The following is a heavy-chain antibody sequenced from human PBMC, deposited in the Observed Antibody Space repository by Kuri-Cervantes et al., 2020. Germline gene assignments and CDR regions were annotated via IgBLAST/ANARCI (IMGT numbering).Heavy chain of an antibody. CDR1: GFTFSSYG. CDR3: ARDHSEGGDCYYCYYYYYMDV. CDR2: ISYDGSNK. J-gene: IGHJ6*03. Sequence: GGSLRLSCAASGFTFSSYGMHWVRQAPGKGLEWVAVISYDGSNKYYADSVKGRFTISRDNSKNTLYLQMNSLRAEDTAVYYCARDHSEGGDCYYCYYYYYMDVWGKGTTVTVSS. V-gene: IGHV3-33*05. D-gene: IGHD2-21*01.